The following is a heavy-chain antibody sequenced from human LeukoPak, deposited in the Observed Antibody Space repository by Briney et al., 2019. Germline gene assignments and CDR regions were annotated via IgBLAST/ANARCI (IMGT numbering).Heavy chain of an antibody. V-gene: IGHV1-18*01. CDR2: MNTYNDNT. Sequence: ASVKVSCKASGYTFTSYGITWVRQAPGQGLEWMGWMNTYNDNTKYAQKLQGRVTMTKDTSTTTAYMELRSLRSDDTAVYYCARVFCGSTSCYNSFDPWGQGTLVTVSS. CDR1: GYTFTSYG. CDR3: ARVFCGSTSCYNSFDP. D-gene: IGHD2-2*01. J-gene: IGHJ5*02.